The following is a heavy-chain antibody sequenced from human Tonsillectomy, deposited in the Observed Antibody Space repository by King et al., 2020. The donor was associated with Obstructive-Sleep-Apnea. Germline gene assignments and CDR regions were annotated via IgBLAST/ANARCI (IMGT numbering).Heavy chain of an antibody. Sequence: VQLVESGGGVVQPGRSLRLSCAASGFTFNRCAMHWVCQAPGKGLEWVALISYDGSDKYYADSLKGRFTISRDNSKDTLYLQMNSLGAEDTALYYCARGGPTYYYYAMDVWGQGTTVTVSS. CDR2: ISYDGSDK. J-gene: IGHJ6*02. V-gene: IGHV3-30*04. CDR1: GFTFNRCA. D-gene: IGHD1-26*01. CDR3: ARGGPTYYYYAMDV.